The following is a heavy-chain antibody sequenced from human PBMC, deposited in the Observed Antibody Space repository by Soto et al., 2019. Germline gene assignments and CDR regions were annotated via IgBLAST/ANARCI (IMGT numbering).Heavy chain of an antibody. CDR2: IYNSEST. Sequence: QVQLQESGPGLVKPSQTLSLTCTVSGGSISSGNYFWSWVRQPPGKGLEWIGYIYNSESTYYNSSLKSRFTISGATSKNQFSLKLTSVTAADPAVYYCARQSGQGWFDPWGQGTLVTVSS. CDR1: GGSISSGNYF. V-gene: IGHV4-30-4*01. J-gene: IGHJ5*02. D-gene: IGHD2-15*01. CDR3: ARQSGQGWFDP.